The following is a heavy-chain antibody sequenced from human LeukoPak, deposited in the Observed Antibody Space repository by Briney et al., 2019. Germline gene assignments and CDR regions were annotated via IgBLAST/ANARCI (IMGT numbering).Heavy chain of an antibody. CDR2: ISYDGSNK. V-gene: IGHV3-30*18. CDR3: AKDRSAAAALYYYYGMDV. J-gene: IGHJ6*02. Sequence: GGSLRLSCAASGFTFSSYGMHWVRQAPGKGLEWVAVISYDGSNKYYADSVKGRFTISRDSSKNTLYLQMNSLRAEDTAVYYCAKDRSAAAALYYYYGMDVWGQGTTVTVSS. CDR1: GFTFSSYG. D-gene: IGHD6-13*01.